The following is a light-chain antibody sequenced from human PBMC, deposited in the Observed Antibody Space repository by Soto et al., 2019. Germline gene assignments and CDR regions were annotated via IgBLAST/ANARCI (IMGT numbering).Light chain of an antibody. Sequence: DIVMTQSPPSLSVTPGEPASISCRSSQSLLHSDGYTYVDWYVQRPGQSPQLLIYLSSNRASGVPDRLSGSGSGTDFTLKISKVESEDVGIYYCMQVLHTPFSFCPGTRVDFK. CDR3: MQVLHTPFS. V-gene: IGKV2-28*01. CDR2: LSS. J-gene: IGKJ3*01. CDR1: QSLLHSDGYTY.